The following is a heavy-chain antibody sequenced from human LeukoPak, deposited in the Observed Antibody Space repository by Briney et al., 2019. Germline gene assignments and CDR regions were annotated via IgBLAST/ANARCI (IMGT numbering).Heavy chain of an antibody. CDR3: ARVRDGYY. CDR2: MNPSGGGG. D-gene: IGHD5-24*01. Sequence: ASVKVSCKAAGYTVTSYQLHWVRQARGQGGEWMGIMNPSGGGGNYAQKSQGRVTMTNETSRATGCMELTTLSSADTAVYYCARVRDGYYWGQGTLVTVSS. J-gene: IGHJ4*02. V-gene: IGHV1-46*01. CDR1: GYTVTSYQ.